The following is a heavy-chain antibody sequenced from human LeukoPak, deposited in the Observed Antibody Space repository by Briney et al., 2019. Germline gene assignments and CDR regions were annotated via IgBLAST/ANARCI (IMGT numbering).Heavy chain of an antibody. CDR2: IIPIFGTA. Sequence: ASVKVSCKASGGTFSSYAISWVRQAPGQGLEWMGRIIPIFGTANYAQKFQGRVTITTDESTSTAYMELSSLRSEDTAVYYCARDATPLRYSSGWYVAFDIWGQGTMVTVSS. J-gene: IGHJ3*02. D-gene: IGHD6-19*01. CDR3: ARDATPLRYSSGWYVAFDI. CDR1: GGTFSSYA. V-gene: IGHV1-69*05.